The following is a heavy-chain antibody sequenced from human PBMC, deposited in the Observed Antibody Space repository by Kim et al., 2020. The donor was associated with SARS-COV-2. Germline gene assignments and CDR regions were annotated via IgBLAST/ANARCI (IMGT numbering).Heavy chain of an antibody. V-gene: IGHV4-39*07. CDR1: GGSISSSSYY. D-gene: IGHD6-13*01. J-gene: IGHJ3*02. CDR3: AGGLAAAGGDAFDI. CDR2: IYYSGST. Sequence: SETLSLTCTVSGGSISSSSYYWGWIRQPPGKGLEWIGSIYYSGSTYYNPSLKSRVTISVDTSKNQFSLKLSSVTAADTAVYYCAGGLAAAGGDAFDIWGQETMVTVSS.